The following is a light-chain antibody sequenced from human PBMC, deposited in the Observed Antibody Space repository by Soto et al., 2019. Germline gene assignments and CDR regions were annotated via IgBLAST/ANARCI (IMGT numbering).Light chain of an antibody. V-gene: IGLV1-44*01. CDR3: AAWDDSLNAWA. CDR1: SSNIGRNT. Sequence: QCVLTQPPSASGTPGQGVTISCSGSSSNIGRNTVKWYRQLPGTAPKLLIGSSDQRPSGVPARFSGAQSRTPAPLAISGLQSEDEVNYICAAWDDSLNAWAFGGGTKLTVL. J-gene: IGLJ3*02. CDR2: SSD.